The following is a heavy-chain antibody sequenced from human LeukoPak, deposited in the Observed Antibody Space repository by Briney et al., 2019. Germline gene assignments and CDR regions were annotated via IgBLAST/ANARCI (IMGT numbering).Heavy chain of an antibody. Sequence: GGSLSLSCAGSGISLSSYCMSWIRQAPGKGLEWVGNIKQDGSEKYFVDSLRGRFTISRDNAKNSVFLQMNSLRAEDTALYYSAREQEVCHMWRRGTTVTVSS. V-gene: IGHV3-7*05. D-gene: IGHD3-16*01. CDR1: GISLSSYC. J-gene: IGHJ3*02. CDR3: AREQEVCHM. CDR2: IKQDGSEK.